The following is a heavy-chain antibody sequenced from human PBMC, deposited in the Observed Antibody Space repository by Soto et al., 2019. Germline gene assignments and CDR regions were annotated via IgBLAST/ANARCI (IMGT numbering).Heavy chain of an antibody. CDR1: GYTLTELS. CDR3: ATGSGSYSYYYYGMDV. J-gene: IGHJ6*02. CDR2: FDPEDGET. Sequence: EASVKVSCKVSGYTLTELSMHWVLQAPGKGLEWMGGFDPEDGETIYAQKFQGRVTMTEDTSTDTAYMELSSLRSEDTAVYYCATGSGSYSYYYYGMDVWGQGTTVTVSS. V-gene: IGHV1-24*01. D-gene: IGHD3-10*01.